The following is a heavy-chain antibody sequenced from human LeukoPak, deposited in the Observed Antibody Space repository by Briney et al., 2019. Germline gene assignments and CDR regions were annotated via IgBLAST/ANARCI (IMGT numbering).Heavy chain of an antibody. CDR3: ARNSRPVNYYYGMAV. Sequence: PGGSLRLSCAASGFTFTSYTMNWVRQAPGKGLEWVSSISSSNSDISYADSVKGRFTISRDNAKSSLYLQMNSLRAADTAVYYGARNSRPVNYYYGMAVWGQGPTVTASS. J-gene: IGHJ6*02. CDR1: GFTFTSYT. CDR2: ISSSNSDI. V-gene: IGHV3-21*01.